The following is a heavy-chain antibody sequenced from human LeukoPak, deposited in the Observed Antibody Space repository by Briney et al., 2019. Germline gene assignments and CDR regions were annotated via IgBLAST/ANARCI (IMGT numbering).Heavy chain of an antibody. D-gene: IGHD4-17*01. CDR2: INPNSGGT. Sequence: ASVKVSCKASGYTFTGYYMHWVRQAPGQGLEWMGWINPNSGGTNYAQKFQGRVTMTRDTSISTAYMELSRLRSDDTAVYYCARALDYGDYDFEYWGQGTLVTVSS. J-gene: IGHJ4*02. CDR1: GYTFTGYY. CDR3: ARALDYGDYDFEY. V-gene: IGHV1-2*02.